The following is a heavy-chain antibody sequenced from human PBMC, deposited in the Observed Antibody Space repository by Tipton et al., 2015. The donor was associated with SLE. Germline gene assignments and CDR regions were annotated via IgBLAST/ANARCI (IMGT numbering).Heavy chain of an antibody. V-gene: IGHV4-59*01. J-gene: IGHJ3*02. CDR3: ARWDGGTFDI. CDR1: GGSISTYY. CDR2: IYYSGST. Sequence: TLSLTCSVSGGSISTYYWSWIRQPPGKGLEWIGYIYYSGSTDYNPSLKSRVTISEDTSKNQFSLKLSSVTAADTAAYYCARWDGGTFDIWGQGTMVTDSS. D-gene: IGHD4-23*01.